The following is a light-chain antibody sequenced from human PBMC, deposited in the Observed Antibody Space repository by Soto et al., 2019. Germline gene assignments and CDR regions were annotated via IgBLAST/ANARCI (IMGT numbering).Light chain of an antibody. CDR2: YDR. J-gene: IGLJ2*01. V-gene: IGLV3-21*04. CDR1: NIGSKS. Sequence: SYELTQPPSVSAAPGEPARITCGGNNIGSKSVHWYQQKPGQAPILVISYDRDRPSGIPDRFSGLNSGNTATLIISGVEAGDEADYYCQVWDSGSDHVVFGGGTKVTVL. CDR3: QVWDSGSDHVV.